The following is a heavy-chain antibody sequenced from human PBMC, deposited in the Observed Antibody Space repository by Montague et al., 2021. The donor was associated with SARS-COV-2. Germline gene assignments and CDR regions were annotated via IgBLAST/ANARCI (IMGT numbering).Heavy chain of an antibody. J-gene: IGHJ4*02. Sequence: SLRLPCAASGFTFSFYWMSWVRQAPGKGLEWVANIKQDGSEKYYVDSVKGRFTISRDNAKNSLYLQMNSLRAEDTAVYYCARVPSSSWYFEYWGQGTLVTVSS. V-gene: IGHV3-7*01. CDR1: GFTFSFYW. CDR3: ARVPSSSWYFEY. CDR2: IKQDGSEK. D-gene: IGHD6-13*01.